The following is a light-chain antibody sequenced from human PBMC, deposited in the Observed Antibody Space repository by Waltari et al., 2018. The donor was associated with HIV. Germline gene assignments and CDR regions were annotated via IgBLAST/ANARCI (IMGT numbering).Light chain of an antibody. CDR1: QGVSIH. V-gene: IGKV1-27*01. Sequence: DIKMTQSPSSLSASVGDRVPISCRASQGVSIHLAWYQQKAGKVPQLLIYTASTLPSGVPSRFSGSGSGTDFTLTISSLQPEDVATYFCQKYDTAPLTFGGGTKVEIK. CDR3: QKYDTAPLT. CDR2: TAS. J-gene: IGKJ4*01.